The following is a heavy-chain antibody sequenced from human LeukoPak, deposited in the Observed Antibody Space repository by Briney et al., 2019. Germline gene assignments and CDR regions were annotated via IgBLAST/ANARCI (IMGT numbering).Heavy chain of an antibody. Sequence: GGSLRLSCAASGFTFSSYAMSWVRQAPGKGLEWVSAISGSGGSTYYADSVKGRFTIPRDNSKNTLYLQMNSLRAEDTAVYYCASPYSSSWSSRYYFDYWGQGTLVTVSS. CDR2: ISGSGGST. J-gene: IGHJ4*02. CDR1: GFTFSSYA. V-gene: IGHV3-23*01. D-gene: IGHD6-13*01. CDR3: ASPYSSSWSSRYYFDY.